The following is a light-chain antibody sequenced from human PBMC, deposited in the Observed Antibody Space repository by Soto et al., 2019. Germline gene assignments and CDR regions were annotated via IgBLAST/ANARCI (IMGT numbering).Light chain of an antibody. Sequence: ETVLTQSPGTLSLSPGERATLSCRASQSVSSSYFAWYQQKPGQAPRLLIYGASSRATGIPDRFSGSVSGTDFTLTISRLEPEDFAVYYCQQYGRSPGYTFGQGTKLEI. V-gene: IGKV3-20*01. J-gene: IGKJ2*01. CDR3: QQYGRSPGYT. CDR2: GAS. CDR1: QSVSSSY.